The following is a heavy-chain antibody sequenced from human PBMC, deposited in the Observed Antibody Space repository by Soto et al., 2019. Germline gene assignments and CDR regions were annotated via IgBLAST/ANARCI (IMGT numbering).Heavy chain of an antibody. J-gene: IGHJ4*02. CDR2: IYYSGST. V-gene: IGHV4-39*01. CDR1: GGSISSSSYY. Sequence: PSETLSLTCTVSGGSISSSSYYWGWIRQPPGKGLEWIGSIYYSGSTYYNPSLKSRVTISVDTSKNQFSLKLSSVTAADTAVYYCARRKPERQESSIYYYFDYWGQGTLVTVSS. CDR3: ARRKPERQESSIYYYFDY. D-gene: IGHD1-1*01.